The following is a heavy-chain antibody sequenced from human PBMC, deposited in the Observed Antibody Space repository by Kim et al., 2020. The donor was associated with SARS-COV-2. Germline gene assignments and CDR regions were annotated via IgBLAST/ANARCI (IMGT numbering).Heavy chain of an antibody. CDR2: ISYDGSNK. Sequence: GGSLRLSCAASGFTFSSYAMHWVRQAPGKGLEWVAVISYDGSNKYYADSVKGRFTISRDNSKNTLYLQMNSLRAEDTAVYYCARDSSSSWYEKIDYWGQGTLVTVSP. D-gene: IGHD6-13*01. CDR1: GFTFSSYA. CDR3: ARDSSSSWYEKIDY. J-gene: IGHJ4*02. V-gene: IGHV3-30-3*01.